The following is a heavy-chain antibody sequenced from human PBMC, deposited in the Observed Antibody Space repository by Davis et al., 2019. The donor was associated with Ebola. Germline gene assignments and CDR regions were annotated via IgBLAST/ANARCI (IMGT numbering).Heavy chain of an antibody. Sequence: MPGGSLRLSCTVSGGSINNYYWSWIRQPAGKGLEWIGRMHSTGRTNSNPSLQSRVTMSLDTSKNQFSLKLSSVTAADTAVYYCASAARLFPMAADYFDYWGQGTLVTVSS. CDR1: GGSINNYY. CDR2: MHSTGRT. D-gene: IGHD2-15*01. CDR3: ASAARLFPMAADYFDY. J-gene: IGHJ4*02. V-gene: IGHV4-4*07.